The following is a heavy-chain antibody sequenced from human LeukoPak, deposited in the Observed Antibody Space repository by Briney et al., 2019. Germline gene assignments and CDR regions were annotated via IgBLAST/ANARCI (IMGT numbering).Heavy chain of an antibody. D-gene: IGHD2-21*01. CDR3: ARVRGDYYLDY. J-gene: IGHJ4*02. V-gene: IGHV3-7*04. CDR2: IKQGGSEK. CDR1: GFIFSSYW. Sequence: PGGSLRLSCAAPGFIFSSYWMTWVRQAPGKGLEWVANIKQGGSEKYYVDSVKGRFTISRDNAKNSLYLQMNSLRVEDTAVYYCARVRGDYYLDYWGQGTLVTVSS.